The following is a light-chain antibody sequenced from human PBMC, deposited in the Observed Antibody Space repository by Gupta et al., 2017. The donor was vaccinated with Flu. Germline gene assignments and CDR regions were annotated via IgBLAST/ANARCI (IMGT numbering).Light chain of an antibody. J-gene: IGKJ5*01. CDR2: DAS. CDR3: QQRSNWPMT. CDR1: QIDGTS. Sequence: GERAPPSCRASQIDGTSASWHQNKPGPPPSLLIYDASNRATVTPAWFSGSGCGKVFTPISSSLSHEDFAVYYCQQRSNWPMTFGRGTRLEIK. V-gene: IGKV3-11*01.